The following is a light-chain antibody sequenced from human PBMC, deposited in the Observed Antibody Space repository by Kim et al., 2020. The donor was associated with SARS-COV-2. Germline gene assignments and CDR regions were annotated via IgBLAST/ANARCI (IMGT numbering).Light chain of an antibody. J-gene: IGKJ4*01. CDR1: QSLLNKDGNTY. Sequence: DVVMTQSPLSLPVTLGQPASISCRSSQSLLNKDGNTYLSWYHQRPGQSPRRLLYTVSKRDSGVPDRFSGSGSGTDFTLKISRVEAEDVGVYYCLQGSHWPLTFGGGTKVDIK. V-gene: IGKV2-30*01. CDR3: LQGSHWPLT. CDR2: TVS.